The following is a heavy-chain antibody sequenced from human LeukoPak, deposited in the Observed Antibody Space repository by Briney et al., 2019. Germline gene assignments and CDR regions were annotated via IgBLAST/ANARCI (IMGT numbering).Heavy chain of an antibody. J-gene: IGHJ4*02. Sequence: GGSLRLSCLASGFTFSGYSMNWFRQAPGKGLGWVSYISISSTTINYADSVKGRFTISRDNAKNSLYLQMNSLRDEDTAVYYCARVMYGGISYSVDYWGQGTLVTVSS. CDR2: ISISSTTI. D-gene: IGHD1-26*01. V-gene: IGHV3-48*02. CDR3: ARVMYGGISYSVDY. CDR1: GFTFSGYS.